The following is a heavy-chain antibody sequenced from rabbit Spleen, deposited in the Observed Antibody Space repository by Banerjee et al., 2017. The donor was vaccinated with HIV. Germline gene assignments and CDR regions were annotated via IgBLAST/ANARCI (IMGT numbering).Heavy chain of an antibody. V-gene: IGHV1S45*01. CDR3: ARGIVYGFAGDTYPPYGMDL. CDR1: GFSFSFSYW. Sequence: QEQLVESGGGLVKPGASLTLTCKASGFSFSFSYWICWVRQAPGKGLEWIACIYGGSSDSTYYASWAKGRFTISKTSSTTVTLQMTSLTAADTATYFCARGIVYGFAGDTYPPYGMDLWGPGTLVTVS. CDR2: IYGGSSDST. D-gene: IGHD6-1*01. J-gene: IGHJ6*01.